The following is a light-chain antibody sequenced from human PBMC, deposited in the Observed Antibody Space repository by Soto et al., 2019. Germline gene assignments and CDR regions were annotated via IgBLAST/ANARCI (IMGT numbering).Light chain of an antibody. CDR3: QQYNNWPLT. J-gene: IGKJ4*01. CDR1: QSVSSN. V-gene: IGKV3D-15*01. CDR2: GAS. Sequence: EIVMTQSPATLSVSPGERATLSCRASQSVSSNLAWYQQKPGQAPRLLIYGASTRATGIPGRFSGSGSGTEFTHTIIILQSEDFAVYYCQQYNNWPLTLGGGTKVEIK.